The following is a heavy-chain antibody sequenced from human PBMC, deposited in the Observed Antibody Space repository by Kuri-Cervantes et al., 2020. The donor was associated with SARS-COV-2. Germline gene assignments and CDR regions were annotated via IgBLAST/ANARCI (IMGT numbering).Heavy chain of an antibody. CDR3: TTPLEPTDYGDLGAFDI. V-gene: IGHV3-21*01. CDR1: GFTFSSYS. Sequence: GESLKISCAASGFTFSSYSMNWVRQAPGKGLEWVSSISSSSSYIYYADSVKGRFTISRDNAKSSLYLQMNSLRAEDTAVYYCTTPLEPTDYGDLGAFDIWGQGTMVTVSS. D-gene: IGHD4-17*01. J-gene: IGHJ3*02. CDR2: ISSSSSYI.